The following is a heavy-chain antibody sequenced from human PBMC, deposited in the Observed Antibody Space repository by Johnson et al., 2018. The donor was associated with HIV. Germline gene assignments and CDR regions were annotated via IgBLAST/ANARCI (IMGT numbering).Heavy chain of an antibody. D-gene: IGHD2-2*02. CDR1: GFTFDDYG. CDR2: MNWNGGST. CDR3: ARDRVPAAIGLAYRGAFDI. J-gene: IGHJ3*02. V-gene: IGHV3-20*04. Sequence: VQLVESGGGLVQPGGSLRLSCAASGFTFDDYGLSWVRQAPGKGLEWVSGMNWNGGSTGYADSVKGRCTISRDNSKNTLYLQMNSLRAEDTAVYYCARDRVPAAIGLAYRGAFDIWGQGTMVTVSS.